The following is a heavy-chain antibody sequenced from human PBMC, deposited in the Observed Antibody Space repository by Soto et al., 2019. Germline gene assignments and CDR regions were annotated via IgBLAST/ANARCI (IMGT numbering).Heavy chain of an antibody. CDR1: GGSISSGDYK. V-gene: IGHV4-30-4*01. D-gene: IGHD4-17*01. Sequence: QVQLQESGPGLVKPSQTLSLTCTVSGGSISSGDYKWSWLRQPPGKGLEWIGYIYYSGYTYNNPSLKSRVTISVDTSKNQFSLKLSSVTAADTAVYYCARSGDYVAFDYWGQGTLVTVSS. J-gene: IGHJ4*02. CDR3: ARSGDYVAFDY. CDR2: IYYSGYT.